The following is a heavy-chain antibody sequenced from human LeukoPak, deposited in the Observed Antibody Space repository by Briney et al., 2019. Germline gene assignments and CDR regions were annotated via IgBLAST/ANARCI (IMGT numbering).Heavy chain of an antibody. V-gene: IGHV1-18*01. D-gene: IGHD3-3*01. CDR2: ISAYNGNT. CDR3: ARVVPHYDFWSGRHYYYYMDV. Sequence: GASVKVSCKASGYTFTSYGISWVRQAPGQRLEWMGWISAYNGNTNYAQKLQGRVTMTTDTSTSTAYMELRSLRSDDTAVYYCARVVPHYDFWSGRHYYYYMDVWGKGTTVTVSS. J-gene: IGHJ6*03. CDR1: GYTFTSYG.